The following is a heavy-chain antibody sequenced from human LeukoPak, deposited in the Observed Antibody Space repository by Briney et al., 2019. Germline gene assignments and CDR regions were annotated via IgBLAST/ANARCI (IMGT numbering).Heavy chain of an antibody. CDR1: GFTFSSYG. J-gene: IGHJ5*02. Sequence: GGSLRLSCAASGFTFSSYGMHWVRQAPGKGLEWVAVISYDGSNKYYADPVKGRFTISRDNSKNTLYLQMNSLRAEDTAVYYCAKGSGSSGWPLNWFDPWGQGTLVTVSS. V-gene: IGHV3-30*18. CDR2: ISYDGSNK. CDR3: AKGSGSSGWPLNWFDP. D-gene: IGHD6-19*01.